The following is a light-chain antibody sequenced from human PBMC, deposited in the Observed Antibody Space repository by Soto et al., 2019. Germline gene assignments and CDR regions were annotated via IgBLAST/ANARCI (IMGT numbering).Light chain of an antibody. J-gene: IGKJ4*01. CDR1: QSVSSN. Sequence: ENVLTQSPATLSLSPGERATLSCRASQSVSSNLAWYQHKPGQAPRLLIYDASNRATGIPARFSGSGSGTDFTLTISSLQPEDFAVYYCHQRSNWPPTFGGGTKVEIK. CDR3: HQRSNWPPT. V-gene: IGKV3-11*01. CDR2: DAS.